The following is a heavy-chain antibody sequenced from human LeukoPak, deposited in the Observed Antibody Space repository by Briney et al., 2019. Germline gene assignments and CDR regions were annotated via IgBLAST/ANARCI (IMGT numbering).Heavy chain of an antibody. V-gene: IGHV4-59*01. D-gene: IGHD1-26*01. Sequence: SETLSLTCTVSGGSISSYYWSWIRQPPGKGLEWIGYIYYSGSTDYNPSLKSRVTLSVDTSKNQFSLKLSSVTAADTAVYYCAKGSYSARIDYWGQGTLVTVSS. CDR2: IYYSGST. CDR3: AKGSYSARIDY. J-gene: IGHJ4*02. CDR1: GGSISSYY.